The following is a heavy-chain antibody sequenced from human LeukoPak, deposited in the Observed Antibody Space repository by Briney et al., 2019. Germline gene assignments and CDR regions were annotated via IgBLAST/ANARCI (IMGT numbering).Heavy chain of an antibody. V-gene: IGHV4-34*01. J-gene: IGHJ6*02. CDR3: ARGGGVLLWFGEPVSYYYYGMDV. D-gene: IGHD3-10*01. CDR2: INHSGST. CDR1: GGSFSGYY. Sequence: SETLPLTCAVYGGSFSGYYWSWIRQPPGKGLEWIGEINHSGSTNYNPSLKSRVTISVDTSKNQFSLKLSSVTAADTAVYYCARGGGVLLWFGEPVSYYYYGMDVWGQGTTVTVSS.